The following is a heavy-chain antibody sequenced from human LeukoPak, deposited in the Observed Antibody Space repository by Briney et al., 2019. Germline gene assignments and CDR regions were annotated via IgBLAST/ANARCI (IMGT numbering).Heavy chain of an antibody. CDR3: ARGRYCSADICSGGDAFDI. CDR2: IYTRGST. CDR1: GGSINNYF. Sequence: SETLSPTCTVSGGSINNYFGSCIRQPAGKGLEWIGHIYTRGSTNYNPSHKSRVTMSVDTSKNQFYLKLSSVTAADTAVYYCARGRYCSADICSGGDAFDIWGQGTMVSVSS. J-gene: IGHJ3*02. V-gene: IGHV4-4*07. D-gene: IGHD2-15*01.